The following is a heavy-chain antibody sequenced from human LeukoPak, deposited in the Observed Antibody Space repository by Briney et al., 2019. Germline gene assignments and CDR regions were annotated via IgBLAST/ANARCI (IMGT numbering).Heavy chain of an antibody. CDR1: GGSFIDYY. CDR3: ARGFSH. CDR2: IDHSGST. J-gene: IGHJ4*02. Sequence: SETLSHICAVYGGSFIDYYWSWLRQPPGKGLEWIGEIDHSGSTTYNPSLKSRVTISVDTSKNQFSLKLNSVTAADTAVYYCARGFSHWGQGTLVTVSS. V-gene: IGHV4-34*01. D-gene: IGHD3-3*01.